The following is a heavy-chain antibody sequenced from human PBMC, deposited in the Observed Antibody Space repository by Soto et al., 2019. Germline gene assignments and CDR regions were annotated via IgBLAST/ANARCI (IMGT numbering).Heavy chain of an antibody. Sequence: SETLSLTCAVYRGSFTEYSWTWIRQRPGEGLQWIGEINHTGRASYNPSLKSRVTMSVDTSNKQFSLRLTSVICTDTAVYYCARGLGWSTTTHALDLWGQGTTVTVSS. V-gene: IGHV4-34*01. D-gene: IGHD1-26*01. CDR3: ARGLGWSTTTHALDL. CDR1: RGSFTEYS. J-gene: IGHJ6*02. CDR2: INHTGRA.